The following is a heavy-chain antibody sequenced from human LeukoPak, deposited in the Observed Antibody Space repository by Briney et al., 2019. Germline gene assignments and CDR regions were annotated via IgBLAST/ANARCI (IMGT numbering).Heavy chain of an antibody. V-gene: IGHV4-61*02. D-gene: IGHD3-3*01. CDR2: IYTSGST. CDR3: ARGEWLSTNWFDP. Sequence: SETLSLTCTVSGGSISSSSYYWSWIRQPAGKGLEWIGRIYTSGSTNYNPSLKSRVTISVDTSKNQFSLKLSSVTAADTAVYYCARGEWLSTNWFDPWGQGTLVTVSS. J-gene: IGHJ5*02. CDR1: GGSISSSSYY.